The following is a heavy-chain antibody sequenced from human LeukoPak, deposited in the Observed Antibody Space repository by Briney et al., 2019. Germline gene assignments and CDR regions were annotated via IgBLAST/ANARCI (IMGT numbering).Heavy chain of an antibody. V-gene: IGHV3-7*01. CDR1: GFTFSSYW. CDR3: ARYATYYYGSGSSHPKPFDY. Sequence: PGGSLRLSCTTSGFTFSSYWMSWVRQAPGKGLEWVANIKQDGSEKYYVDSVKGRFTISRDNAKNSLYLQMNSLRAEDTAVYYCARYATYYYGSGSSHPKPFDYWGQGTLVTVSS. D-gene: IGHD3-10*01. J-gene: IGHJ4*02. CDR2: IKQDGSEK.